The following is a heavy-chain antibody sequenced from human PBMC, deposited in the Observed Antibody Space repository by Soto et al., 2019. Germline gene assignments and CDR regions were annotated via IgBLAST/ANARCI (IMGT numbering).Heavy chain of an antibody. D-gene: IGHD3-22*01. CDR3: ARARYYYDSSGYDPYFDY. V-gene: IGHV4-59*01. J-gene: IGHJ4*02. Sequence: SETLSLTCVVSGGSISSYYWSWIRQPPGKGLEWIGYIYYSGSTNYNPSLKSRVTISVDTSKNQFSLKLSSVTAADTAVYYCARARYYYDSSGYDPYFDYWGQGTLVTVSS. CDR1: GGSISSYY. CDR2: IYYSGST.